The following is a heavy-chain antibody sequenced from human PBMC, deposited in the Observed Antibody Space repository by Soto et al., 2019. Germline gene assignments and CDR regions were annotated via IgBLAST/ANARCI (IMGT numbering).Heavy chain of an antibody. V-gene: IGHV3-21*01. J-gene: IGHJ4*02. CDR1: GFTFSSYS. CDR2: ISSSSSYI. D-gene: IGHD5-18*01. CDR3: ARDSDTAMALFDY. Sequence: GGSLRLSCAASGFTFSSYSMNWVRQAPGKGLEWVSSISSSSSYIYYADSVKGRFTISKDNAKNSLYLQMNSLRVEDTAVYYCARDSDTAMALFDYWGQGTLVTVSS.